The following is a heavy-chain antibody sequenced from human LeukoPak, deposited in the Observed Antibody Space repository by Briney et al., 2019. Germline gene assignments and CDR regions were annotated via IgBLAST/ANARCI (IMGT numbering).Heavy chain of an antibody. V-gene: IGHV4-61*02. D-gene: IGHD1-14*01. CDR3: ARVAITYWFDP. Sequence: SETLSLTCTVSGGSISSGSYYWSWIRQPAGKGLEWIGRIYTSGSTNYNPSLESRVTISVDTSKNQFSLKLSSVTAADTAVYYCARVAITYWFDPWGQGTLVTVSS. J-gene: IGHJ5*02. CDR1: GGSISSGSYY. CDR2: IYTSGST.